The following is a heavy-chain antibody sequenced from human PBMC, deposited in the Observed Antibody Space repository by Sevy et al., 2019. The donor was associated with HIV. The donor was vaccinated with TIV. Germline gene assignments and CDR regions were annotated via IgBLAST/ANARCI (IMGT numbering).Heavy chain of an antibody. CDR1: GYTFSNYG. J-gene: IGHJ5*02. Sequence: ASVKVSCKASGYTFSNYGISWVRQAPGQGLEWMGWISPFNNKTTYAQKFQGRLSLTSDTSATTAYMEVTSLRSDDTAVYYCARDRVHDWGEGWFDPWGQGTLVTVSS. D-gene: IGHD2-21*01. CDR2: ISPFNNKT. CDR3: ARDRVHDWGEGWFDP. V-gene: IGHV1-18*01.